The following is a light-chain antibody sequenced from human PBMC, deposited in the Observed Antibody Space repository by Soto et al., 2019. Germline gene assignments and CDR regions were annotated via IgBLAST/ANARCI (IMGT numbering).Light chain of an antibody. CDR1: SSDVGSYNY. J-gene: IGLJ1*01. V-gene: IGLV2-14*03. Sequence: QSALTQPASVSGSPGQWTTTSCTGTSSDVGSYNYVSWYQHHPGKAPKLVIYDVTNRPSGVSNRFSGSKSGNTASLTISGLQTEDEADYYCSSYTRSNSYVFGTGTKLTVL. CDR2: DVT. CDR3: SSYTRSNSYV.